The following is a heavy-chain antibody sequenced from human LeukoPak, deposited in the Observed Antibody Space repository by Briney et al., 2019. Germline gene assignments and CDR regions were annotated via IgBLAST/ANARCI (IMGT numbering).Heavy chain of an antibody. CDR1: GFGFSDSY. CDR3: STDPRLLIY. CDR2: ISGSGSDI. D-gene: IGHD2-8*01. V-gene: IGHV3-11*01. J-gene: IGHJ4*01. Sequence: GGSLRLSCVVSGFGFSDSYMTCIRQTPGKGVEWLAYISGSGSDIYYADSVKGRFTISRDNAKNSLYLQMNSLRPDDTALYYCSTDPRLLIYWGHGTLVTVSS.